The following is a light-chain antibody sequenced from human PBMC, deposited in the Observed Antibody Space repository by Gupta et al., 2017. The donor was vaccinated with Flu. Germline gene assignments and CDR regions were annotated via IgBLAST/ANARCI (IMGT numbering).Light chain of an antibody. J-gene: IGKJ4*01. CDR2: AAS. CDR3: QQEKISPLT. CDR1: QGINSY. Sequence: DIQMTQSPSSLSASVGDRVTITCRASQGINSYLAWFRQKPGKAPESLIYAASTVQSGVPSRFSGSGSGTDFILTISSLQAEDSATYYCQQEKISPLTLGGGTKVEIK. V-gene: IGKV1-16*01.